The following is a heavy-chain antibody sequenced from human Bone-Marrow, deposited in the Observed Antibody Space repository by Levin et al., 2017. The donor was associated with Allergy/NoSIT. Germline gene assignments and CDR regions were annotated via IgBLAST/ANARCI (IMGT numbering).Heavy chain of an antibody. CDR2: ISGSGGVT. D-gene: IGHD3-3*01. Sequence: HPGGSLRLSCAASGFTFSNFALTWVRQAPGKGLEWVSGISGSGGVTSYADSVKGRFTISRDTSKNTLSLEMNSLRAEDTGIYFCAKLGDDFWSGYYLHFDFWGQGALVTVSS. CDR1: GFTFSNFA. V-gene: IGHV3-23*01. J-gene: IGHJ4*02. CDR3: AKLGDDFWSGYYLHFDF.